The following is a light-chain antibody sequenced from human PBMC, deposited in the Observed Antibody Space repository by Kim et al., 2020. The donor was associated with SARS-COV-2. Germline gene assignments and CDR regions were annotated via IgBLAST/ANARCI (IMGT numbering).Light chain of an antibody. CDR2: GAS. V-gene: IGKV3D-7*01. CDR1: QSVDSIY. CDR3: QQDYNVPFT. J-gene: IGKJ2*01. Sequence: EIVMTQSPAPLFLSPGERATLSCRASQSVDSIYFSWYQQKPGQAPRLLIYGASTRATGVPARFSGGGSGTDFTLTISSLQPEDFAVYYCQQDYNVPFTFGPGTKVEI.